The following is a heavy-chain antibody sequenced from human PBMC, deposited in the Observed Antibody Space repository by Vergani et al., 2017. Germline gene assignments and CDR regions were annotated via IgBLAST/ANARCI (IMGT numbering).Heavy chain of an antibody. Sequence: QVQLQESGPGLVKPSETLSLTCTVSGGSISSYYWSWIRQPPGKGLEWIGYIYYSGSTNYNPSLKSRVTISVDTSKNQFSLKLSSVTAADTAVYYCARQADYGAFYWGQGTLVTVSS. CDR3: ARQADYGAFY. CDR2: IYYSGST. CDR1: GGSISSYY. J-gene: IGHJ4*02. D-gene: IGHD4-17*01. V-gene: IGHV4-59*08.